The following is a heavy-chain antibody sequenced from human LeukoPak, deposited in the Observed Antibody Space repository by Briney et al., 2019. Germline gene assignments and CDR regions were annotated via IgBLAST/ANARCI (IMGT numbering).Heavy chain of an antibody. D-gene: IGHD3-10*01. CDR2: IYYSGST. J-gene: IGHJ5*02. V-gene: IGHV4-59*01. Sequence: SETLSLTCTVSGGPISSYYWSWIRQPPGKGLEWIGYIYYSGSTNYNPSLKSRVTISVDTSKNQFSLKLSSVTAADTAVYYCARDNVREVRGVLYNWFDPWGQGTLVTVSS. CDR1: GGPISSYY. CDR3: ARDNVREVRGVLYNWFDP.